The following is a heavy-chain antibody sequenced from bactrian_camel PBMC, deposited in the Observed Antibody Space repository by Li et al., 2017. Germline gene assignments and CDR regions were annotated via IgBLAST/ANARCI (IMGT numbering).Heavy chain of an antibody. J-gene: IGHJ4*01. Sequence: HVQLVESGGGSVQAGGSLRISCAASGVAYRSNCIGWFRQAPGKEREEVAVIDSFGQANYADSVKGRFTISTDNVENILYLQMNSLKFEDTAMYYCAAELSATMQSNQALDLVPHFVHYGQGTQVTVS. D-gene: IGHD3*01. CDR1: GVAYRSNC. V-gene: IGHV3S53*01. CDR2: IDSFGQA.